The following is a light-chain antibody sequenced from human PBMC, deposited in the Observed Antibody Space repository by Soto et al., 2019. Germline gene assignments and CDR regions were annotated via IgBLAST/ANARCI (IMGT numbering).Light chain of an antibody. Sequence: EIVLTQSPATLSLSPGERATLSCRASQSVSNNSAWYQQKPGQPHRLLFYDASNRATGIPDRFSASGSGTDFTLTISRLEPEDFAEYYCQQHGTSPWTFGQGTKVDIK. CDR3: QQHGTSPWT. J-gene: IGKJ1*01. CDR1: QSVSNN. CDR2: DAS. V-gene: IGKV3-20*01.